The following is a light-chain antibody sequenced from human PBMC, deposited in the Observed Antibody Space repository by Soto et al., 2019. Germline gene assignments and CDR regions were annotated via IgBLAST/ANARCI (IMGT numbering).Light chain of an antibody. V-gene: IGKV3-20*01. Sequence: EIVLTQSPGTLSLSPGERATLSCRASQSVSRSYLAWYQQKLGQAPRLLIYGASSRATGIPDRFSGSGSGTDFTLTISRVEAEDVGVYYCMQGAHWPHTFGQGTRLEIK. CDR1: QSVSRSY. J-gene: IGKJ2*01. CDR3: MQGAHWPHT. CDR2: GAS.